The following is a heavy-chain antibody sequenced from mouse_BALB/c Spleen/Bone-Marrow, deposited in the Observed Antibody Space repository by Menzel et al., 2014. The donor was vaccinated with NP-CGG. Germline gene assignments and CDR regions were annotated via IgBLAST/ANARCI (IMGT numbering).Heavy chain of an antibody. Sequence: VKLVESGPGLVQPSQSLSITCTVSGFSLTSYGVHWVRRSPGKGLEWLGVIWSGGSADYNAAFISRLSISKDNSKSQVFFKMNSLQADDTAIYYCARTTLYKGYFDYWGQGTTLTVSS. V-gene: IGHV2-4-1*01. CDR2: IWSGGSA. CDR3: ARTTLYKGYFDY. CDR1: GFSLTSYG. D-gene: IGHD1-3*01. J-gene: IGHJ2*01.